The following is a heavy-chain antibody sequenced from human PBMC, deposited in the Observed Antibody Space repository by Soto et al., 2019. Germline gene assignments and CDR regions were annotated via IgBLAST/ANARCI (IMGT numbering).Heavy chain of an antibody. J-gene: IGHJ4*02. CDR2: ISAYNGNT. D-gene: IGHD1-7*01. CDR1: GYIFTSYG. Sequence: ASGKVSSKASGYIFTSYGISWVRQAPGQGLEWMGWISAYNGNTNYAQKLQGRVTMTTDTSTSTAYMELRSLRSDDTAVYYCASNRELLDYSGQGTLDLGSS. V-gene: IGHV1-18*01. CDR3: ASNRELLDY.